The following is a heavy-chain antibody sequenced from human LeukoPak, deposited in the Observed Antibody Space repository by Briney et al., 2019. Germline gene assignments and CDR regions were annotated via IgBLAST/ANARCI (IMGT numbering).Heavy chain of an antibody. Sequence: GGSLRPSCAASGSTLSSYNMNWVRQAPGKGLEWVSHISSGSNVIYYADSVKGRFTISRDNAKNSLFLQMNSLRAEDTAVYYCARSLISTTYCLDSWGQGTLVTVSS. CDR2: ISSGSNVI. D-gene: IGHD3-9*01. J-gene: IGHJ4*02. V-gene: IGHV3-48*01. CDR1: GSTLSSYN. CDR3: ARSLISTTYCLDS.